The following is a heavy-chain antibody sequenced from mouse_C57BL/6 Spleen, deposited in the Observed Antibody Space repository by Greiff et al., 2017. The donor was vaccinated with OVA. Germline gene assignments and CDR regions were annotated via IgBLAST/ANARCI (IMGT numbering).Heavy chain of an antibody. CDR1: GYSITSGYY. CDR2: ISYDGSN. V-gene: IGHV3-6*01. CDR3: ARDNYGSSFPWFAY. D-gene: IGHD1-1*01. J-gene: IGHJ3*01. Sequence: EVKLQESGPGLVKPSQSLSLTCSVTGYSITSGYYWNWIRQFPGNKLEWMGYISYDGSNNYNPSLKNRISITRDTAKNPFFLKLNSVTTENTATYYCARDNYGSSFPWFAYWGQGTLVTVSA.